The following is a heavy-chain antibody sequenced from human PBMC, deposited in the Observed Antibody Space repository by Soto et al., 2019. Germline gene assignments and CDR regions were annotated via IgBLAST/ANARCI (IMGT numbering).Heavy chain of an antibody. CDR3: ARRGFSSSWGYWYFDL. CDR2: MNPNRGNT. Sequence: QVQLVQSGAEVKKPGASVKVSCKASEYTFSSYDINWVRQAAGQGLEWMGWMNPNRGNTGYAQKYQGKVTMTRTTSISTAYMDLSSLRSEATAVYYCARRGFSSSWGYWYFDLWGRGTLVTVSS. D-gene: IGHD6-13*01. J-gene: IGHJ2*01. CDR1: EYTFSSYD. V-gene: IGHV1-8*01.